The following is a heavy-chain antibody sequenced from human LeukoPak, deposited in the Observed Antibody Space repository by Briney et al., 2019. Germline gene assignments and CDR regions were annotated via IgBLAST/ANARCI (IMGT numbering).Heavy chain of an antibody. J-gene: IGHJ3*02. CDR3: ARVTDKDAFDI. CDR2: IYHSGST. V-gene: IGHV4-34*01. Sequence: SETLSLTCAVYGGSFSGYYWSWIRQPPGKGLEWIGSIYHSGSTYYNPSLKSRVTISVDTSKNQFSLKLSSVTAADTAVYYCARVTDKDAFDIWGQGTMVTVSS. D-gene: IGHD4-11*01. CDR1: GGSFSGYY.